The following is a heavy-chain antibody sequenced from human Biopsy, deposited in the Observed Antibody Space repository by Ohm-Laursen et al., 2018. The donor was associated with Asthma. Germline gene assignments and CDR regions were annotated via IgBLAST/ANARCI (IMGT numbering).Heavy chain of an antibody. V-gene: IGHV3-48*02. CDR3: ARPRWGPYGY. D-gene: IGHD4-17*01. J-gene: IGHJ4*02. CDR1: GFTFSSYS. Sequence: SLRLSCTASGFTFSSYSMNWARQAPGKGLEWVSYISSSSSTIYYADSVKGRFTISRDNAKNSLYLQMNSLRDEDTAVYYCARPRWGPYGYWGQGTLVTVSS. CDR2: ISSSSSTI.